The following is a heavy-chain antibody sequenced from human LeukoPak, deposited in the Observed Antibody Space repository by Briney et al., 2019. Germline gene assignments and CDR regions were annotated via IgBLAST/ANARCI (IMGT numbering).Heavy chain of an antibody. Sequence: SGPTLVNPTQTLTLTCTFSGFSLSTRRMCVSWIRQSPGKALEWLARIDWSDDKYYNTSLKTRLSISKDTSKNQVVLTMTNMDPVDTATYYCARTQRDHYDSSGYADYWGQGTLVTVSS. CDR2: IDWSDDK. D-gene: IGHD3-22*01. V-gene: IGHV2-70*11. J-gene: IGHJ4*02. CDR1: GFSLSTRRMC. CDR3: ARTQRDHYDSSGYADY.